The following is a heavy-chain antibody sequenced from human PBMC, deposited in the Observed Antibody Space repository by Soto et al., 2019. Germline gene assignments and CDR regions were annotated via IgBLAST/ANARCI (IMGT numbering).Heavy chain of an antibody. CDR3: ATGSGWYSPDY. J-gene: IGHJ4*02. CDR2: IDNDGSSR. CDR1: GFTFSSNW. Sequence: EVQLVESGGGLVQPGGSLRLSCAASGFTFSSNWMHWVRQGPGKGLVWVSRIDNDGSSRDYADSVKGRFTISRDNAKNTLYLEMSSLRPEDTAVYYCATGSGWYSPDYWGQGTLVTVSS. D-gene: IGHD6-19*01. V-gene: IGHV3-74*01.